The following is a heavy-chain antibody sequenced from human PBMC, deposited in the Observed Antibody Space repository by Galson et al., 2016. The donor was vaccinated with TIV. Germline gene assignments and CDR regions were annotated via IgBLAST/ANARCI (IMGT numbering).Heavy chain of an antibody. Sequence: SLRLSCAASGFTSSSHAMSWVRQAPGRGLEWVSLISGSGAATYYADSVKGRFTISRDNSENTLYLQMNSLRAEDTAIYHCARGNSLLLPLLYFDSWGQGTQVTVSS. CDR3: ARGNSLLLPLLYFDS. J-gene: IGHJ4*02. V-gene: IGHV3-23*01. CDR2: ISGSGAAT. CDR1: GFTSSSHA. D-gene: IGHD2-8*02.